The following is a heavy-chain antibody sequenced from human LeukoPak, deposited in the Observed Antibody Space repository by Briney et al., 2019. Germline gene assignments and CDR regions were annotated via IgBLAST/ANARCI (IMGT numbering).Heavy chain of an antibody. CDR2: IHYSGST. Sequence: KPSQTLPLTCTVSGGSISSGDHYWSWIRQPPGKGLEWIGYIHYSGSTSYNPSLKSRVTISLDTSKNQFSLKVSSVTAADTAVYYCARVPKWREFDPWGQGTLVTVSS. D-gene: IGHD5-12*01. V-gene: IGHV4-30-4*01. J-gene: IGHJ5*02. CDR3: ARVPKWREFDP. CDR1: GGSISSGDHY.